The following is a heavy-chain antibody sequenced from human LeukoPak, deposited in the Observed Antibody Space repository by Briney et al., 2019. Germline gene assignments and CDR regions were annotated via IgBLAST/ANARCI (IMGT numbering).Heavy chain of an antibody. CDR2: IFHSGDT. Sequence: SETLSLTCAVSGFSISRGYFWAWIRQPPGTGLEWIGSIFHSGDTYYNPSLKSRVALSVDTSKNQFSLRLTFVTAADTALYYCARRDGSSWYNWFDPWGQGILVTVSS. CDR3: ARRDGSSWYNWFDP. J-gene: IGHJ5*02. CDR1: GFSISRGYF. V-gene: IGHV4-38-2*01. D-gene: IGHD6-13*01.